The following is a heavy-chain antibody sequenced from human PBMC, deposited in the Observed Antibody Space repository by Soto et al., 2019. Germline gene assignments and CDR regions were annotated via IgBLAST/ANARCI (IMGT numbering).Heavy chain of an antibody. CDR3: ARDGPLTVLLFDP. CDR1: GYSISSGYY. D-gene: IGHD4-17*01. V-gene: IGHV4-38-2*02. CDR2: IYHSGST. Sequence: NPSETLSLTCAVSGYSISSGYYWGWIRQPPGKGLEWIGSIYHSGSTYYNPSLKSRVTISVDTSKNQFSLKLSSVTAADTAVYYCARDGPLTVLLFDPWGQGTLVTVSS. J-gene: IGHJ5*02.